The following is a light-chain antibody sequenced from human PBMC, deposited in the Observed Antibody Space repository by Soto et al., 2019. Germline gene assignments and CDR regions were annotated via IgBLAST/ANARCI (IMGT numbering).Light chain of an antibody. CDR2: SAS. J-gene: IGKJ2*01. Sequence: DIQMTQAPSSLSASVGDRVTITCQASQDISNFLIWYQQKPGKAPKLLIYSASTLEAGVPSRFSGSGSGTDFTFTISSLQPEDGATYYCQQYDVLPPSFGQGTKLEIK. CDR1: QDISNF. CDR3: QQYDVLPPS. V-gene: IGKV1-33*01.